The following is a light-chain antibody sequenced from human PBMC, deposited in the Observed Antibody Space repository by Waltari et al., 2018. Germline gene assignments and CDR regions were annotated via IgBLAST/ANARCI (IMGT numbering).Light chain of an antibody. Sequence: DIVLTQSPGTLSLSPGERATLSCRASQCVRRAFAWYQQRPGQAPRLLIYDASNRATGIPDRFSGSGSGTDFSLTISRPEPEDFAVYYCQHYVRLPVAFGQGTKVEIK. CDR3: QHYVRLPVA. CDR2: DAS. J-gene: IGKJ1*01. V-gene: IGKV3-20*01. CDR1: QCVRRA.